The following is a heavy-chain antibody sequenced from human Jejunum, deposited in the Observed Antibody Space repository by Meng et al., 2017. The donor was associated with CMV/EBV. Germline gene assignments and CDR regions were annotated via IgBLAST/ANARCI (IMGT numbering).Heavy chain of an antibody. Sequence: FTDSFLHWVRQAPGQGLEWVGLINVNSGGTSSAQNLQGRVTMTRDTSISTVYMDLSRLRSDDTALYYCVREGYFCSSSSCYKSFDYWGQGTLVTVSS. D-gene: IGHD2-2*02. J-gene: IGHJ4*02. CDR3: VREGYFCSSSSCYKSFDY. CDR2: INVNSGGT. CDR1: FTDSF. V-gene: IGHV1-2*02.